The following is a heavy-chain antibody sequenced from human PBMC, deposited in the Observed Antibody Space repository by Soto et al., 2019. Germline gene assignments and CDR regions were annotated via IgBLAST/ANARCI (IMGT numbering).Heavy chain of an antibody. J-gene: IGHJ5*02. CDR1: GGTFSSYA. D-gene: IGHD6-13*01. Sequence: VKVSCKASGGTFSSYAISWVRQAPGQGLEWMGGIIPIFGTANYAQKFQGRVTITADKSTSTAYMELSSLRSEDTAMYYCARYSSSWPNWFDPWGQGTLVTVSS. V-gene: IGHV1-69*06. CDR3: ARYSSSWPNWFDP. CDR2: IIPIFGTA.